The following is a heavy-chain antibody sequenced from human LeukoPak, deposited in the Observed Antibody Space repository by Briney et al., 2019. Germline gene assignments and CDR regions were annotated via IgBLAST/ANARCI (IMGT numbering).Heavy chain of an antibody. CDR2: TIPFLGAT. D-gene: IGHD2-2*01. CDR3: ARDKNLGDCRSRSCYGVWPFDI. CDR1: RCTFSSDP. V-gene: IGHV1-69*05. Sequence: SVKVSCKASRCTFSSDPITWVRQAPGQGLEWMGGTIPFLGATTYAQRFQGRISITTDESTNTAYMELSSLRSGDTAVYYCARDKNLGDCRSRSCYGVWPFDIWGQGIMVTVSS. J-gene: IGHJ3*02.